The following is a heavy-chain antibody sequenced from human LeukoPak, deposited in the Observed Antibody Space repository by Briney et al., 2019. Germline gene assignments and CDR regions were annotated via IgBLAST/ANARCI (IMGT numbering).Heavy chain of an antibody. D-gene: IGHD1-26*01. V-gene: IGHV3-21*01. Sequence: PGGSLRLSCAASGFTFSSYSMNWVRQAPGKGLEWVSSISSSSSYIYYADSVKGRFTISRDNAKNSLYLQMNSLRVEDTAVYYCARDQEIVGAARLVATAFDIWGQGTMVTVSS. CDR2: ISSSSSYI. CDR1: GFTFSSYS. J-gene: IGHJ3*02. CDR3: ARDQEIVGAARLVATAFDI.